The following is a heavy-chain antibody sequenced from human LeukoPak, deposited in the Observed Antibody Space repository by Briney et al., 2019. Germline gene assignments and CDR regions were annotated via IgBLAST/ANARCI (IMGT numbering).Heavy chain of an antibody. CDR1: GFTVSSNY. CDR3: AKGDPLARQVPFDY. J-gene: IGHJ4*02. V-gene: IGHV3-23*01. D-gene: IGHD3-10*01. CDR2: ISASGGST. Sequence: PGGSLRLSCAASGFTVSSNYMSWVRQAPGKGLEWVSTISASGGSTYYADSVKGQFTISRDNSKNTLYLQMNSLRAEDTAVYYCAKGDPLARQVPFDYWGQGTLVTVSS.